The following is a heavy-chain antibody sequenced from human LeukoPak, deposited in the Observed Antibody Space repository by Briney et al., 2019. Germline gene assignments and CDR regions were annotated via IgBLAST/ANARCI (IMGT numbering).Heavy chain of an antibody. D-gene: IGHD6-19*01. CDR3: AKDRRVGAVAGSYDY. CDR1: GFTFSSYG. CDR2: IRYDGSNK. Sequence: GGSLRLSCAASGFTFSSYGMHWVRQAPGKGLEWVAFIRYDGSNKYYADSVKGRFTISRDNSKNTLYLQMNSLRAEDTAVYYCAKDRRVGAVAGSYDYWGQGTLVTVSS. J-gene: IGHJ4*02. V-gene: IGHV3-30*02.